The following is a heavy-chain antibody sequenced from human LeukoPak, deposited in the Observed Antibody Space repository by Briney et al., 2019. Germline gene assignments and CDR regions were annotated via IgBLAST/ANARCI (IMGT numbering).Heavy chain of an antibody. CDR2: ISAYNGNT. CDR1: GYTFTGYY. V-gene: IGHV1-18*04. J-gene: IGHJ3*02. D-gene: IGHD1-1*01. Sequence: GASVKVSCKASGYTFTGYYMHWVRQAPGQGLEWMGWISAYNGNTNYAQKFQGRVTMTTDTSTSTAYMELRSLRSDDTAVYYCARDRTTGTTSPSDFDIWGQGTMVTVSS. CDR3: ARDRTTGTTSPSDFDI.